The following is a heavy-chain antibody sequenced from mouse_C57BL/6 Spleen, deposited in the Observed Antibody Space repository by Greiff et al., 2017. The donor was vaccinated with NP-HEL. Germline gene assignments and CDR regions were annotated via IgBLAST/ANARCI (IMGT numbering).Heavy chain of an antibody. CDR3: ARREVVAPDD. Sequence: QVQLQQPGAELVKPGASVKLSCKASGYTFTSYWMQWVKQRPGQGLEWIGEIDPSDSYTNYNQKFKGKATLTVDTSSSTAYMQLSSLTSEDSAVYYCARREVVAPDDWGQGTTLTVSS. CDR1: GYTFTSYW. V-gene: IGHV1-50*01. D-gene: IGHD1-1*01. CDR2: IDPSDSYT. J-gene: IGHJ2*01.